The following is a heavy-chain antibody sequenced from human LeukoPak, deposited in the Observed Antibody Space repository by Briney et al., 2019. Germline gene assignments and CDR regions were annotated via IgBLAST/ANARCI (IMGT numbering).Heavy chain of an antibody. CDR3: ARHSTSYYFDY. V-gene: IGHV4-39*01. J-gene: IGHJ4*02. CDR2: IYYSGST. CDR1: GGSISSSSYY. Sequence: SETLSLTCTVSGGSISSSSYYWGWIRQPPGKGLEWIGSIYYSGSTYYNPSLKSRVTISVDTSKNQFSLKLSSVTAADTAVYYCARHSTSYYFDYWGQGTPVTVSS.